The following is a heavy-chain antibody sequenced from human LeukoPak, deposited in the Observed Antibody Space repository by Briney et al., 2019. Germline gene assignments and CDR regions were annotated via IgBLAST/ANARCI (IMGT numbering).Heavy chain of an antibody. CDR3: ARDSIAAAGTLDY. J-gene: IGHJ4*02. CDR2: ISYDGSNK. CDR1: GFTFSSYA. D-gene: IGHD6-13*01. V-gene: IGHV3-30-3*01. Sequence: PGRSLRLSCAASGFTFSSYAMHWVRQAPGKGLEWVAVISYDGSNKYCADSVKGRFTISRDNSKNTLYLQMNSLRAEDTAVYYCARDSIAAAGTLDYWGQGTLVTVSS.